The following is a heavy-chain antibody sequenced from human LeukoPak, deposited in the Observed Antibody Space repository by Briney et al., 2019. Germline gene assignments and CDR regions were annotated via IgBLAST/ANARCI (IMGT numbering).Heavy chain of an antibody. CDR1: GFTFGTYA. CDR2: ISGSGGST. J-gene: IGHJ6*03. V-gene: IGHV3-23*01. D-gene: IGHD3-3*01. Sequence: PGGSLRLPCAASGFTFGTYAMSWVRQAPGKGLEWVSAISGSGGSTYYADSVKGHFTISRDNSKNTLYLQMNSLRAEDTAVYYCARGAYYDFWSGYQGYYYYMDVWGKGTTVTVSS. CDR3: ARGAYYDFWSGYQGYYYYMDV.